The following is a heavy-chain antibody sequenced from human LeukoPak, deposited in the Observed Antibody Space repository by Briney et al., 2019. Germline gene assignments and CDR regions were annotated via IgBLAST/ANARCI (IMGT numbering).Heavy chain of an antibody. J-gene: IGHJ4*02. Sequence: SETLSLTCTVSGGSISSGSYYWRWIRQPAGEGLEWIGRIYTSGSTNYNPSLKSRVTISVDTSKNQFSLKLSSVTAADTAVYYCARETVAYYFDYWGQGTLVTVSS. V-gene: IGHV4-61*02. CDR1: GGSISSGSYY. CDR2: IYTSGST. D-gene: IGHD6-19*01. CDR3: ARETVAYYFDY.